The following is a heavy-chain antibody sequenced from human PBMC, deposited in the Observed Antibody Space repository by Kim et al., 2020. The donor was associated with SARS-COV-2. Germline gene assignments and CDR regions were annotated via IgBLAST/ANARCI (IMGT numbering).Heavy chain of an antibody. J-gene: IGHJ4*02. V-gene: IGHV3-74*01. D-gene: IGHD6-13*01. Sequence: PHPVKGRFTNHREHAKNTLYLQMNSLRAEDTAVYYCARGGYSSSWYFPDWGQGTLVTVSS. CDR3: ARGGYSSSWYFPD.